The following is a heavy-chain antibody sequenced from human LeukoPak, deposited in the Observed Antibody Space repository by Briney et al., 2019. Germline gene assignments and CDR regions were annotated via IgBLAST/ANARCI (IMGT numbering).Heavy chain of an antibody. CDR2: ISTGRSIM. V-gene: IGHV3-48*02. CDR3: AGGVYGYNAFDY. CDR1: GFTFSTYG. D-gene: IGHD5/OR15-5a*01. Sequence: PGGSLRLSCAASGFTFSTYGMSWVRQAPGKGPEWVSHISTGRSIMNYADSVKGRFTISRDNGKNSVYLQMNSLKDEDTAVHYCAGGVYGYNAFDYWGQGTLVRVSS. J-gene: IGHJ4*02.